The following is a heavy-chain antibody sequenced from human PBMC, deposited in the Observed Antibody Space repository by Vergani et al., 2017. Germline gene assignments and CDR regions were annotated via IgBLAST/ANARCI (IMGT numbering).Heavy chain of an antibody. J-gene: IGHJ2*01. CDR1: GFTFSDYY. Sequence: QVQLVESGGGVVKPGGSLRLSCAASGFTFSDYYMSWIRQAPGEGLEWVSYISSSGSNIYYADSVKGRVTISRDNAKNSLSLEMISLRAVEAAVYYCARVRIAAADGFGYFDLWGRGTLVTVSS. CDR3: ARVRIAAADGFGYFDL. V-gene: IGHV3-11*01. D-gene: IGHD6-13*01. CDR2: ISSSGSNI.